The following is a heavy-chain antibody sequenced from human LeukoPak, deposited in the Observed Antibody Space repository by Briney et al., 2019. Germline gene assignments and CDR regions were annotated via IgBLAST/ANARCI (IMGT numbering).Heavy chain of an antibody. J-gene: IGHJ6*02. CDR1: GFTFSSYT. CDR2: ISSTSSYI. D-gene: IGHD6-19*01. Sequence: PGGSLRLSCAASGFTFSSYTMNWVRQAPGKGLEWVPSISSTSSYIYYADSLKGRFTISRDNAKNSPYLQMNSLRAEDTAVYYCARMIAVAGYSYYGMDVWGQGTTVTVSS. V-gene: IGHV3-21*01. CDR3: ARMIAVAGYSYYGMDV.